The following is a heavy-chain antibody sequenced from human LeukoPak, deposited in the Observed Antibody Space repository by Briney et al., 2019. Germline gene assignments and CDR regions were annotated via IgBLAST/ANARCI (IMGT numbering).Heavy chain of an antibody. CDR2: ISGSGGST. J-gene: IGHJ6*02. Sequence: GGSLRLSCAASGFTFSSYAMSWVRQAPGKGLEWVSAISGSGGSTYYADSVKGRFTISRDNSKNTLYLQMNSLRAEDTAVYYCAQDNDRWTPFLYGMDVWGQGTTVTVSS. V-gene: IGHV3-23*01. CDR1: GFTFSSYA. CDR3: AQDNDRWTPFLYGMDV. D-gene: IGHD3-9*01.